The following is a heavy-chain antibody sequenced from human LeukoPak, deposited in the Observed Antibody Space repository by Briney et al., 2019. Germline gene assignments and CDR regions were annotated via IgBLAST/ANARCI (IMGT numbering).Heavy chain of an antibody. D-gene: IGHD3-22*01. CDR3: ARIHTYYYDSSGYSL. J-gene: IGHJ4*02. Sequence: GASVKVSCKASGGTFSSYAISWVRQAPGQGLEWMGGIIPIFGTANYAQKFQGRVTITADESTSTAYMELSSLRSEDTAVYYCARIHTYYYDSSGYSLWGQGTLVTVSS. CDR1: GGTFSSYA. CDR2: IIPIFGTA. V-gene: IGHV1-69*01.